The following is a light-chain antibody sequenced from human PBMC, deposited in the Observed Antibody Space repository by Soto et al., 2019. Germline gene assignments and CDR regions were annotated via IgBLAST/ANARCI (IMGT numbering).Light chain of an antibody. Sequence: QAVLTQPASVSGSPGQSIAIACTGPSTDAGWYNYVSWYQQPPGKAPKLKIYEVSNRPSRVSNRFSGAKSGNTASLTISGLQAEDAADYYCSSYTSDSTLVFGGGTKVTVL. J-gene: IGLJ3*02. CDR2: EVS. V-gene: IGLV2-14*01. CDR1: STDAGWYNY. CDR3: SSYTSDSTLV.